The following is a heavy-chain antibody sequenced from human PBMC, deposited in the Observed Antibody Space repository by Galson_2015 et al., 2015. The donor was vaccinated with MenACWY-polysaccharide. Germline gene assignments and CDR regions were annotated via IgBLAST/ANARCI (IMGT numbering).Heavy chain of an antibody. D-gene: IGHD2-8*01. CDR3: ANPGLSTLLISGVDY. CDR2: ISGSGAST. V-gene: IGHV3-23*01. J-gene: IGHJ4*03. CDR1: GFTFNSNS. Sequence: SLRLSCAASGFTFNSNSMSWVRQAPGKGLEWVSAISGSGASTNYADSVKGRFTISRDNSKSTLYLQMNRLGVEDTAVYYCANPGLSTLLISGVDYSGHGTLFTVSS.